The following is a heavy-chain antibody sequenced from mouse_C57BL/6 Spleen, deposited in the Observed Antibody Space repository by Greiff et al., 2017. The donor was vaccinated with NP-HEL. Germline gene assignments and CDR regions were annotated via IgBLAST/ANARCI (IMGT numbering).Heavy chain of an antibody. J-gene: IGHJ4*01. Sequence: VQLQQPGAELVKPGASVKLSCKASGYTFTSYWMQWVKQRPGQGLEWIGEIDPSDSYTNYNQKFKGKATLTVDTSSSTAYMQLSSLTSEDSAVYYCASREGYYYAMDYWGQGTSVTVSS. CDR1: GYTFTSYW. CDR3: ASREGYYYAMDY. V-gene: IGHV1-50*01. CDR2: IDPSDSYT.